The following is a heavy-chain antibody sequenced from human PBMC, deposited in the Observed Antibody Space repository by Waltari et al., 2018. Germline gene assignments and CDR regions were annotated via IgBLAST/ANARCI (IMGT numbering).Heavy chain of an antibody. D-gene: IGHD4-17*01. V-gene: IGHV3-48*04. Sequence: EVQLVESGGGLVQPGGSLRLSCAAPGFTFSSSSMNWVRQAPGKGLEWVSYISSSSSTRYYADPVKGLFTSSRDNAKNSLYLQMNSLRAEDTAVYYCARMYGESPAFDIWGQGTMVTVSA. J-gene: IGHJ3*02. CDR3: ARMYGESPAFDI. CDR2: ISSSSSTR. CDR1: GFTFSSSS.